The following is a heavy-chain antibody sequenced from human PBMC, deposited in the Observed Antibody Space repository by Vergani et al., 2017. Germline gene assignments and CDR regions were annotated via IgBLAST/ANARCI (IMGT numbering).Heavy chain of an antibody. CDR3: ARDYRDLLWFGELLYSGVSYYYYYGMDV. J-gene: IGHJ6*02. CDR2: ISSSGSTI. D-gene: IGHD3-10*01. Sequence: VQLVESGGGLIHPGGFLRLSCAASGFTFSDYYMSWIRQAPGKGLEWVSYISSSGSTIYYADSVKGRFTISRDNAKNSLYLQMNSLRAEDTAVYYCARDYRDLLWFGELLYSGVSYYYYYGMDVWGQGTTVTVSS. CDR1: GFTFSDYY. V-gene: IGHV3-11*04.